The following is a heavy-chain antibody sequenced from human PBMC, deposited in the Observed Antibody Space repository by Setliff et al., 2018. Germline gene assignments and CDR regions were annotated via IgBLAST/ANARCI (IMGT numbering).Heavy chain of an antibody. Sequence: GGSLRLSCVVSGFSFSNYGMTWVRQAPGKGLEWISYISTSSGTRYYADSVKGRFTISRDNANQSLYLQMNSLRAEDTAVYYCARVMYHYDSSGLATYYYYYMDVWGKGTTVTVSS. CDR1: GFSFSNYG. J-gene: IGHJ6*03. CDR2: ISTSSGTR. CDR3: ARVMYHYDSSGLATYYYYYMDV. V-gene: IGHV3-48*01. D-gene: IGHD3-22*01.